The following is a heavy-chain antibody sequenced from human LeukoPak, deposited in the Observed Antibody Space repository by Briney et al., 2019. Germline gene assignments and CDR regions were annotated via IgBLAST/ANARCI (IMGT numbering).Heavy chain of an antibody. J-gene: IGHJ4*02. CDR3: ARDDY. Sequence: PGGSLRLSCEASEFTFSTYWMHWVRQVPGKGLVWVARINTDGSRTSYADSVKGRFTISRDNAKNTLYLQMNSLRGEDTALYYCARDDYWGQGTLVTVSS. V-gene: IGHV3-74*01. CDR1: EFTFSTYW. CDR2: INTDGSRT.